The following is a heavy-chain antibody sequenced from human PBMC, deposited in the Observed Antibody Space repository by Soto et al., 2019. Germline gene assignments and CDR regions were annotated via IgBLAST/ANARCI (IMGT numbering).Heavy chain of an antibody. D-gene: IGHD3-3*01. J-gene: IGHJ5*02. CDR3: ASDPTRFQCLEWLKVACDP. CDR1: GYTFTNSN. V-gene: IGHV1-3*01. Sequence: QVQLVQSGAEVKKPGASVKVSCKASGYTFTNSNIHWVRQAPGQRPEWMGWINAGNGNTKYSQKFQGRFAITRVTSATTVYMQLSSLNSEDTAVYYCASDPTRFQCLEWLKVACDPWGQGTLVTVSS. CDR2: INAGNGNT.